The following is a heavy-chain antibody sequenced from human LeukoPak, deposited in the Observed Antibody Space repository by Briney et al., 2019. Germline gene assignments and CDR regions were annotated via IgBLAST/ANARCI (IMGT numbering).Heavy chain of an antibody. V-gene: IGHV3-74*01. CDR2: INSDGSST. CDR3: ARVPGGGSMDV. D-gene: IGHD3-16*01. Sequence: GGSLRLSCAASGFTFSSYWMHWVRQAPGKGLVWVSRINSDGSSTSYADSVKGRFTISRDNSKNTLYLQMNSLRADDTAVYYCARVPGGGSMDVWGQGTTVTVSS. CDR1: GFTFSSYW. J-gene: IGHJ6*02.